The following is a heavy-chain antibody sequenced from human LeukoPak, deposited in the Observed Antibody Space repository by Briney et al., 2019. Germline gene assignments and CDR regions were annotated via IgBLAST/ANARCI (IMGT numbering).Heavy chain of an antibody. CDR3: ARGKIRGGRPLLYLVY. D-gene: IGHD2-21*02. Sequence: ASVKVSCKASGYTFTSYDINWVRQATGQGLEWMGWMNPNSGNTGYAQKFQGRVTMTRNTSISTAYMELSSLRSEDTAVYYCARGKIRGGRPLLYLVYWGQGTLVTVSS. J-gene: IGHJ4*02. V-gene: IGHV1-8*01. CDR1: GYTFTSYD. CDR2: MNPNSGNT.